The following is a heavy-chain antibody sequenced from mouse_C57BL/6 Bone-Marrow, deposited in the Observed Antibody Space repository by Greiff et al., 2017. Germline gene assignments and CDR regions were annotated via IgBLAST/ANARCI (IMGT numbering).Heavy chain of an antibody. D-gene: IGHD2-2*01. CDR3: ARHEGGVWLRRGSWFAY. CDR2: FYPGSGSI. CDR1: GYTFTEYT. V-gene: IGHV1-62-2*01. J-gene: IGHJ3*01. Sequence: VQLQQSGAELVKPGASVKLSCKASGYTFTEYTIHWVKQRSGQGLEWIGWFYPGSGSINYNEKFKDKATLTADKSSSTVYMELSRLTSEDSAVYFCARHEGGVWLRRGSWFAYWGQGTLVTVSA.